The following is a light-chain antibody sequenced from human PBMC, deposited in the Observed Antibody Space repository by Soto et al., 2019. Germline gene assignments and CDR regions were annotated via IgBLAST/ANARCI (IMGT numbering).Light chain of an antibody. CDR3: AAWDDSLSGLYV. J-gene: IGLJ1*01. CDR1: SSNIGNNY. V-gene: IGLV1-47*01. CDR2: RNN. Sequence: QSVLTQPPSASGTPGQRVTISCSGSSSNIGNNYVYWYQQFPGTAPKLLIYRNNQRPSGVPDRFSGSKSGTSASLAISGLRSEDEADYYCAAWDDSLSGLYVFGTGTQLTVL.